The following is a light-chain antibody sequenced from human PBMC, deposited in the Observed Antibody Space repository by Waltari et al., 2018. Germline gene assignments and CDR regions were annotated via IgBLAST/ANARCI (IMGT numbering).Light chain of an antibody. CDR3: CAYAGSDTFI. Sequence: QSALTQPASMSGSPGQSITISCTGSSRDIGSYIFVSWFPQHPGKAPTPIIYDSTNRPSGVSDRFSASKSGSTASLTISGLQGEDEADYYCCAYAGSDTFIFGGGTQVTV. CDR2: DST. J-gene: IGLJ6*01. CDR1: SRDIGSYIF. V-gene: IGLV2-23*01.